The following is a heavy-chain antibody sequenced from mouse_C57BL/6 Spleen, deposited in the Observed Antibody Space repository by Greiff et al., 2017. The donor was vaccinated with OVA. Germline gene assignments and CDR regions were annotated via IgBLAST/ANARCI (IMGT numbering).Heavy chain of an antibody. CDR2: ISSGGDYI. D-gene: IGHD4-1*01. CDR3: TRGGGTFYAMDY. V-gene: IGHV5-9-1*02. Sequence: EVHLVESGEGLVKPGGSLKLSCAASGFTFSSYAMSWVRQTPEKRLEWVAYISSGGDYIYYADTVKGRFTISRDNARNTLYLQMSSLKSEDTAMYYCTRGGGTFYAMDYWGQGTSVTVSS. J-gene: IGHJ4*01. CDR1: GFTFSSYA.